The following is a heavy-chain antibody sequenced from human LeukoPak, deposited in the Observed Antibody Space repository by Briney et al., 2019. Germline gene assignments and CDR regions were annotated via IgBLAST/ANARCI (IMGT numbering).Heavy chain of an antibody. Sequence: ASVKVSCKVSGYTLTELCMHWVRQAPGKGLEWMGGFDPEDGETIYAQKFQGRVTMTEDTSTDTAYMELSSLRSEDTAVYYCATVGHIAAAVGWFDPWGQGTLVTVSS. V-gene: IGHV1-24*01. CDR1: GYTLTELC. CDR2: FDPEDGET. CDR3: ATVGHIAAAVGWFDP. D-gene: IGHD6-13*01. J-gene: IGHJ5*02.